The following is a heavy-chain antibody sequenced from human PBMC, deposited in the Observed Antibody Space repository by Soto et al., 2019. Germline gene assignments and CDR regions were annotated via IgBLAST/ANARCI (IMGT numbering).Heavy chain of an antibody. CDR2: IDWDDDK. CDR1: GFSLSTSGMC. Sequence: SGPTLVKPTQTLTLTCTFSGFSLSTSGMCVSWIRQPPGKALEWLALIDWDDDKYYSTSLKTRLTTSKDTSKNQVVLTMTNMDPVDTATYYCARIKTPWPVYSSGWYFDYWGQGTLVTVSS. D-gene: IGHD6-19*01. CDR3: ARIKTPWPVYSSGWYFDY. J-gene: IGHJ4*02. V-gene: IGHV2-70*01.